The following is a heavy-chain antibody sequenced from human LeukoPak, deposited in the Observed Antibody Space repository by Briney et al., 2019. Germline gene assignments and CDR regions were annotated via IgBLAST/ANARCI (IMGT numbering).Heavy chain of an antibody. CDR1: GGSISSYY. Sequence: ETLSLTCTVSGGSISSYYWSWIRQPPGKGLEWVSSIFPSGGEIHYADSVRGRFTISRDNSKSTLSLQMNSLRAVDTAIYYCATYRQVLLPFESWGQGTLVTVSS. CDR3: ATYRQVLLPFES. J-gene: IGHJ4*02. V-gene: IGHV3-53*01. D-gene: IGHD2-8*02. CDR2: IFPSGGEI.